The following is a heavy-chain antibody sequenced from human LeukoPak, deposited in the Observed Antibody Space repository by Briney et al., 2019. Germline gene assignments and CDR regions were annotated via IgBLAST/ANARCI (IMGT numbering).Heavy chain of an antibody. V-gene: IGHV1-69*13. CDR1: GGTFSSYA. CDR2: IIPIFGTA. J-gene: IGHJ4*02. Sequence: VKGSCKASGGTFSSYAISWVRQAPGQGLEWMGGIIPIFGTANYAQKFQGRVTITTDESTSTAYMELSSLRSEDTAVYYCARERRQYYYDSSGYFDYWGQGTLVTVSS. CDR3: ARERRQYYYDSSGYFDY. D-gene: IGHD3-22*01.